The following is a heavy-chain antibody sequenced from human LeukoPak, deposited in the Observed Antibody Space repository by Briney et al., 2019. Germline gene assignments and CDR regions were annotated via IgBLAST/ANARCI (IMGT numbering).Heavy chain of an antibody. V-gene: IGHV4-59*01. CDR2: IYYSGST. D-gene: IGHD3-10*01. Sequence: SETLSLTCTVSGGSISSYYWSWIRQPPGKGLEWIGYIYYSGSTSYNPSLKSRVTMSVDTSKNQFSLKLSSVTAADTAVYYCARAHYGSGSYYKALAPWGQGTLVTVSS. CDR3: ARAHYGSGSYYKALAP. CDR1: GGSISSYY. J-gene: IGHJ5*02.